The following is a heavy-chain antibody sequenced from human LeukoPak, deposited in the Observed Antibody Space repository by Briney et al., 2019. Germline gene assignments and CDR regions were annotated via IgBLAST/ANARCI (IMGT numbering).Heavy chain of an antibody. CDR1: GGSISSNSYY. CDR3: ASSLYDTRGYYFDY. J-gene: IGHJ4*02. D-gene: IGHD3-22*01. CDR2: IYYSGST. Sequence: SETLSLTCTVSGGSISSNSYYWGWIRQPPGKGLEWIENIYYSGSTYYNPSLKSRVTISVDTSKNQFSLKLSSVTAADTAVYYCASSLYDTRGYYFDYWGQGTLVTVSS. V-gene: IGHV4-39*01.